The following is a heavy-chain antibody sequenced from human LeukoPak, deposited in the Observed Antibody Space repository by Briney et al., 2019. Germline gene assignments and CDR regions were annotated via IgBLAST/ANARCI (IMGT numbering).Heavy chain of an antibody. Sequence: SETLSLTCTVSGGSISSYYWSWIRQPPGKGLEWIGYIYYSGSTNYNPSLKSRVTISVDTSKNQFSLKLSSVTAADTAVYYCARERTGEDDYFDYWGQGTLVTVSS. J-gene: IGHJ4*02. CDR3: ARERTGEDDYFDY. D-gene: IGHD7-27*01. CDR1: GGSISSYY. V-gene: IGHV4-59*01. CDR2: IYYSGST.